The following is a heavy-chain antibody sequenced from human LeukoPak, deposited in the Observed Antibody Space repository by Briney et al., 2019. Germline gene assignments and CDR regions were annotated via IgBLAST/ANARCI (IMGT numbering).Heavy chain of an antibody. Sequence: SVKVSCKASGGTFSSYAISWVRQAPGQGLEWMGRIIPIFGIANYAQKFQGRVTITADKSTSTPYMELSSLRSEDTGVYYCARGPVVPAANDAFDIWGQGTMVTVSS. CDR1: GGTFSSYA. D-gene: IGHD2-2*01. CDR3: ARGPVVPAANDAFDI. J-gene: IGHJ3*02. CDR2: IIPIFGIA. V-gene: IGHV1-69*04.